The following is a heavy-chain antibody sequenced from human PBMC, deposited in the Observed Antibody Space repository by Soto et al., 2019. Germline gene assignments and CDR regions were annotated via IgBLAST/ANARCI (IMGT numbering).Heavy chain of an antibody. J-gene: IGHJ6*02. Sequence: VQLVESGGGSVQPGRSLRLSCVVSGFTFDDHAMHWVRQDPGRGLEWVAGISWNSGKIAYADSVKGRFTISRDNAKSSLYLQMNSLSGDDSALYYCAKDKSNEELSVYYYNGLDVWGQGTAVTVSS. CDR1: GFTFDDHA. V-gene: IGHV3-9*01. CDR3: AKDKSNEELSVYYYNGLDV. D-gene: IGHD3-16*02. CDR2: ISWNSGKI.